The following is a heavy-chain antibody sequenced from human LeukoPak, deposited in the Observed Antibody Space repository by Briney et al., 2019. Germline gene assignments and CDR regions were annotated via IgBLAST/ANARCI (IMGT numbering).Heavy chain of an antibody. J-gene: IGHJ4*02. D-gene: IGHD6-19*01. Sequence: GGSLRLSCAASGFTFSDYYMSWIRQAPGKGLEWVSYISSSGSTIYYADSVKGRFTISRDNAKNSLYLQMNSLRAEDTAVCYCARDRSGHQYYFDYWGQGTLVTVSS. CDR3: ARDRSGHQYYFDY. V-gene: IGHV3-11*01. CDR1: GFTFSDYY. CDR2: ISSSGSTI.